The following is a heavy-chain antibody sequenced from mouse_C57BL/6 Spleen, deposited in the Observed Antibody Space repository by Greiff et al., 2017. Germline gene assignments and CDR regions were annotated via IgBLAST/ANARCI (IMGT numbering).Heavy chain of an antibody. CDR1: GYSITSGYY. Sequence: EVKLEESGPGLVKPSQSLSLTCSVTGYSITSGYYWNWIRQFPGNKLEWMGYISSDGSNNYNPSLKNRISITRDTSKNQIILKLNSVATEDTATYYCASGHYAMDYWGQGTSVTVSS. CDR2: ISSDGSN. V-gene: IGHV3-6*01. J-gene: IGHJ4*01. CDR3: ASGHYAMDY.